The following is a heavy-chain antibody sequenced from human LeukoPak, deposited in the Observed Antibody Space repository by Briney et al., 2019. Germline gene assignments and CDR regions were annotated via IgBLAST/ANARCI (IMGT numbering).Heavy chain of an antibody. CDR2: IYTSGTT. D-gene: IGHD7-27*01. CDR3: ARVLTTWGNWYFDL. V-gene: IGHV4-4*09. CDR1: GASLSSDC. J-gene: IGHJ2*01. Sequence: NPSETLSLTCTVSGASLSSDCWSWIRLPPGKELEWIGYIYTSGTTSYNPSLKSRVTMAVDMSKNHVSLNLTSVTAADTAVYYCARVLTTWGNWYFDLWGRGTLVTVSS.